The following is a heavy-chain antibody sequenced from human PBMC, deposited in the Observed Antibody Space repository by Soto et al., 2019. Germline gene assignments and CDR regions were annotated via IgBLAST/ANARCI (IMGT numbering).Heavy chain of an antibody. J-gene: IGHJ4*02. D-gene: IGHD3-22*01. V-gene: IGHV4-39*07. Sequence: ASETLSLTCTVSGGSISSSSFHWGWIRQPPGKGLEWIGSIYYSGSPHHNPSLKNRVSISEDRSKNEFSLKLSSVTAADTAIYYCAREFYYDSSGTGFDSWGQGTLVTVSS. CDR1: GGSISSSSFH. CDR3: AREFYYDSSGTGFDS. CDR2: IYYSGSP.